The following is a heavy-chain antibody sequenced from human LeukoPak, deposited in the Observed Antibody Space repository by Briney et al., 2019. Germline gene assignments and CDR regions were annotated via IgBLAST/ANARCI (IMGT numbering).Heavy chain of an antibody. CDR3: ARGGLGYCSSTSCEGLDV. D-gene: IGHD2-2*01. CDR2: IYYSGST. V-gene: IGHV4-59*12. Sequence: SETLSLTCTVSGGSISSYYWSWIRQPPGKGLEWIGYIYYSGSTNYNPSLKSRVTISVDTSKNQFSLKLSSVTAADTAVYYCARGGLGYCSSTSCEGLDVWGKGTTVTVSS. CDR1: GGSISSYY. J-gene: IGHJ6*04.